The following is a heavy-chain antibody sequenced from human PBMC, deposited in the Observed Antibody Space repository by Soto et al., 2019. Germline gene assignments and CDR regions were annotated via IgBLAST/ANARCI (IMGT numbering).Heavy chain of an antibody. D-gene: IGHD3-22*01. J-gene: IGHJ4*02. CDR3: ARPATSSDYYDYFDH. CDR2: ISSTGNTV. V-gene: IGHV3-48*02. Sequence: GSLRLSCAAPGFTFSTYTMNWVRQAPGKGLEWVSYISSTGNTVYYSDSVKGRFIISRDNAKDSLYLQMNSLRDEDTAVYYCARPATSSDYYDYFDHWGQGTQVTVSS. CDR1: GFTFSTYT.